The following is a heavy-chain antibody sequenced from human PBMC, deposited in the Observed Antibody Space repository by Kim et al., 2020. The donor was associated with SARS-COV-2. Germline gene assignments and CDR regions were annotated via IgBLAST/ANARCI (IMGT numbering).Heavy chain of an antibody. CDR3: ARGSLAEGYYGCSGYYGAFDI. D-gene: IGHD3-22*01. V-gene: IGHV4-39*07. J-gene: IGHJ3*02. CDR2: INYSGST. Sequence: SETLSLTYTVSGGSISSSNYCWGWIRQPPEKGLDWIGSINYSGSTYYNPSLKSRVTISVDTSKNQFSLKLSSVTAADTAVYYCARGSLAEGYYGCSGYYGAFDIWGQGTMVTVSS. CDR1: GGSISSSNYC.